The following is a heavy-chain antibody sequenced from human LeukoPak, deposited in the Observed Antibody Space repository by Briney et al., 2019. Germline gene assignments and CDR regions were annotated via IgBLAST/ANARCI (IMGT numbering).Heavy chain of an antibody. CDR3: ARGGPYSSSSLYYYYNYMDV. V-gene: IGHV4-34*01. Sequence: PETLSLTCAVYGGSFSGYYWSWIRQPPGKGLEWIGEINHSGSINYNPPFKSRVTISVHASKNQFSLKLSSVTAADTAVYFCARGGPYSSSSLYYYYNYMDVWGKGTTVTVSS. D-gene: IGHD6-6*01. CDR1: GGSFSGYY. J-gene: IGHJ6*03. CDR2: INHSGSI.